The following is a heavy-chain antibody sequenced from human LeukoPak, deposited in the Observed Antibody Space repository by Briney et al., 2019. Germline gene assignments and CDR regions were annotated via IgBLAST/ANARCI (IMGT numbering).Heavy chain of an antibody. Sequence: GASVKVSCKASGGTFSSYAISWVRLAPGQGLEWMGGIIPIFGTANYAQKFQGRVTITADESTSTAYMELSSLRSEDTAVYYCARDVSDSSGYYDYWGQGTLVTVSS. V-gene: IGHV1-69*13. D-gene: IGHD3-22*01. CDR3: ARDVSDSSGYYDY. CDR1: GGTFSSYA. J-gene: IGHJ4*02. CDR2: IIPIFGTA.